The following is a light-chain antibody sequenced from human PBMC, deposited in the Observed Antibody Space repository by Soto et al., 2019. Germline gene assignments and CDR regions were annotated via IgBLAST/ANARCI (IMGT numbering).Light chain of an antibody. Sequence: QSVLTQPASVSGSPGQSITISCTGTSSDVGAYTSVSWYQQLPGKAPKLIIYDVSSRPSRISNRFSGSKSGNTISLTISGLQAEDEADYYCSSFTTTRHVLFGGGTKVTVL. CDR3: SSFTTTRHVL. J-gene: IGLJ2*01. CDR1: SSDVGAYTS. CDR2: DVS. V-gene: IGLV2-14*03.